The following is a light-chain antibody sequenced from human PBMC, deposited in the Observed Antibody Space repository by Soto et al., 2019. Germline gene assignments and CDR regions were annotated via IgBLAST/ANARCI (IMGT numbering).Light chain of an antibody. CDR1: QSVLYSPTNKND. CDR3: QQYYSTPRT. V-gene: IGKV4-1*01. J-gene: IGKJ1*01. Sequence: DIVMTQSPDSLTVSRGERATINCKSSQSVLYSPTNKNDLAGYQQKSGQPHKLLIYWASTRESGGPDRFSGSGSGTDFPLTIRSLQAEDVAVYYCQQYYSTPRTFGQGTRVEIK. CDR2: WAS.